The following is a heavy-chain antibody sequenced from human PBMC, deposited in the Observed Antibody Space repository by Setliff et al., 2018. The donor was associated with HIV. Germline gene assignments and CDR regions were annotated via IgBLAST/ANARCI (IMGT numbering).Heavy chain of an antibody. CDR3: ARVVYTYYYMDV. CDR1: GASISRGNYY. D-gene: IGHD4-4*01. V-gene: IGHV4-30-4*08. CDR2: IYYSGST. Sequence: LSLTCTVSGASISRGNYYWTWIRQRPGKGLEWIAFIYYSGSTYYSPSLKSRLMISVDTSKNRFSLNMTSVTAADTAVYFCARVVYTYYYMDVWGKGTTVTVSS. J-gene: IGHJ6*03.